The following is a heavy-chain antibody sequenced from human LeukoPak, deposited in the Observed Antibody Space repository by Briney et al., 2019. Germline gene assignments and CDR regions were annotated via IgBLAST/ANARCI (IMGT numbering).Heavy chain of an antibody. CDR2: VYYSGST. CDR3: ARHEKGGAAAGYWYFDL. D-gene: IGHD6-13*01. J-gene: IGHJ2*01. Sequence: SETLFLTCTVSDGSISSFSYYWAWIRQPPGKGLQWIGSVYYSGSTYYNPSLESRVTISVDTSKNQFSLQLRSVTAADTAVYYCARHEKGGAAAGYWYFDLWGRGTLITVSS. V-gene: IGHV4-39*01. CDR1: DGSISSFSYY.